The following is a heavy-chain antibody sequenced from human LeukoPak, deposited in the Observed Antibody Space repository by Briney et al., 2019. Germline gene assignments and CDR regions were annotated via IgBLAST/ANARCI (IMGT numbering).Heavy chain of an antibody. CDR2: IKQDGSEK. J-gene: IGHJ4*02. V-gene: IGHV3-7*01. Sequence: QSGGSLRLSCAASGFTFSSYGMSWVPEAPGKGLEWGDNIKQDGSEKYYVDSVKVRFTISRDNAKNSLYLQMNSLRAEDTAVYYCASMLTHWGQGTLVTVSS. D-gene: IGHD2-8*01. CDR1: GFTFSSYG. CDR3: ASMLTH.